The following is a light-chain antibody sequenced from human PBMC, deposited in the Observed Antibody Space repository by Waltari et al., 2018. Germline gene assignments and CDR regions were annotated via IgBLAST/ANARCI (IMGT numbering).Light chain of an antibody. CDR3: QQYNDWPPWT. V-gene: IGKV3-15*01. CDR2: GAS. J-gene: IGKJ1*01. Sequence: EIVMTQSPASLSLSPGERVTLSCRAGQSVTTNLAWYQQKPGQAPRLLIYGASTRAAGIPARFSGSGSGTEFTLTISGLQSEDFGSYYCQQYNDWPPWTFGQGTKVEIK. CDR1: QSVTTN.